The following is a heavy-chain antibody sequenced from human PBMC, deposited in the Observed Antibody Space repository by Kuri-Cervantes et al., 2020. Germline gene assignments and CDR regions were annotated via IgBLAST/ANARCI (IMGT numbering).Heavy chain of an antibody. CDR2: IYHSGST. D-gene: IGHD5-18*01. Sequence: GSLRLSCAVYGGSFSGYYWSWIRQPPGKGLEWIGSIYHSGSTYYNPSLKSRVTISVDTSKNQFSLKLSSVTAADTAVYYCARRGYSYGKNWFDPWGQGTLVTVSS. J-gene: IGHJ5*02. V-gene: IGHV4-34*01. CDR3: ARRGYSYGKNWFDP. CDR1: GGSFSGYY.